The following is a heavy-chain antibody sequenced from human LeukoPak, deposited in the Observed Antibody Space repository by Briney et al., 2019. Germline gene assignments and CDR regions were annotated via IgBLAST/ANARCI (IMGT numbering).Heavy chain of an antibody. CDR1: GGTFSGYY. CDR2: INHSGST. Sequence: SETLSLTCAAYGGTFSGYYWGWFRQPPGKGLEWIGEINHSGSTNYNPSLKSRLTVSVDTPKNQFSLKLSSVTAADTAVYSCARRTVVPAAKYYYIDVWGKGTTVTVSS. CDR3: ARRTVVPAAKYYYIDV. D-gene: IGHD2-2*01. J-gene: IGHJ6*03. V-gene: IGHV4-34*01.